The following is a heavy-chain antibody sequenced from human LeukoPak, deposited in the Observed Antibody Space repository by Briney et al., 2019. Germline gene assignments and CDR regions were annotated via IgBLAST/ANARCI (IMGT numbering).Heavy chain of an antibody. CDR3: ARVGSPMVRGWYNWFDP. CDR2: INHSGST. J-gene: IGHJ5*02. D-gene: IGHD3-10*01. V-gene: IGHV4-61*09. Sequence: PSQTLSLTCSVSGASINSGSYYWSWIRQPAGKGLEWIGEINHSGSTNYNPSLKSRVTISVDTSKNQFSLKLSSVTAADTAVYYCARVGSPMVRGWYNWFDPWGQGTLVTVSS. CDR1: GASINSGSYY.